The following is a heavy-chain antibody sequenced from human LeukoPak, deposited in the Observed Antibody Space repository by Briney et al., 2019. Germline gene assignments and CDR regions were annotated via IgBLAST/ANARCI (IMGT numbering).Heavy chain of an antibody. CDR3: AKDYHGAMAFDY. Sequence: PGRSLRLSCAASGFTFDDYAMHWVRPAPGKGLEWVSGISGNSGSIGYADSVKGRFTISRDNAKNSLYLQMNSLRAEDTALYYCAKDYHGAMAFDYWGQGTLVTVSS. CDR2: ISGNSGSI. V-gene: IGHV3-9*01. CDR1: GFTFDDYA. J-gene: IGHJ4*02. D-gene: IGHD5-18*01.